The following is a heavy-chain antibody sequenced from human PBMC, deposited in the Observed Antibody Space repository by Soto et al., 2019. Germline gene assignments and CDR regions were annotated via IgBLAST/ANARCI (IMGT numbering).Heavy chain of an antibody. J-gene: IGHJ5*02. CDR3: ARDLKEYCSDGKCNWFDP. Sequence: SAPLSPTCTVSSASITAYYLSWIRQPPGKGLEWIGYISYSGSTDYNPSLKSRVTISFDASKNQISLQVRSATAADAAVYYCARDLKEYCSDGKCNWFDPWGQGTLVS. CDR1: SASITAYY. CDR2: ISYSGST. V-gene: IGHV4-59*01. D-gene: IGHD2-15*01.